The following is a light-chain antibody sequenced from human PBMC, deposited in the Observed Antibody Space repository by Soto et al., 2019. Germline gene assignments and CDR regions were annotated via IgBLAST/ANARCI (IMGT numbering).Light chain of an antibody. CDR2: GAS. CDR3: QQSFSTPMYT. Sequence: DIQMTQSPSSLSASVGDRVDITCRASQGISNLLNWYQQKPEKAPKLLIYGASTLQGGVPSRFSGSGGGTEFTLTISSLQPEDFATYYCQQSFSTPMYTFGQGTKLEIK. V-gene: IGKV1-39*01. J-gene: IGKJ2*01. CDR1: QGISNL.